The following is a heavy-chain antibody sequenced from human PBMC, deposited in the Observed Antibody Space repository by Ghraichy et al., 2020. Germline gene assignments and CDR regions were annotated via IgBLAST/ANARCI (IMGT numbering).Heavy chain of an antibody. CDR2: IYYSGST. V-gene: IGHV4-39*01. J-gene: IGHJ4*02. D-gene: IGHD3-22*01. CDR3: ARLSRSMWLLPDY. CDR1: GGSISSSSYY. Sequence: SETLSLTCTVSGGSISSSSYYWGWIRQPPGKGLEWIGSIYYSGSTYYNPSLKSRVTISVDTSKNQFSLKLSSVTAADTAVYYCARLSRSMWLLPDYWGQGTLVTVSS.